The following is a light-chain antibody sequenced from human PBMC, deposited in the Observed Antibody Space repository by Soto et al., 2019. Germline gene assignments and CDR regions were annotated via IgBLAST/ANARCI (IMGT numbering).Light chain of an antibody. CDR1: QSVGQS. Sequence: EVVLTQSPGALSLSPGERATLSCRASQSVGQSLACYQQRPGQAPRLLISGASTRATGIPDRISGSGSGTDFTLTISRPEPEDFAVYYCQQYGGSPRTFGQGTKVDI. CDR2: GAS. J-gene: IGKJ1*01. CDR3: QQYGGSPRT. V-gene: IGKV3-20*01.